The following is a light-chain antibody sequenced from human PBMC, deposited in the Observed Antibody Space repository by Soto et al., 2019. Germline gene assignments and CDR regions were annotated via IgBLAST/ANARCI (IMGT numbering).Light chain of an antibody. V-gene: IGKV3-15*01. CDR3: QQYNNWWT. CDR1: QSVSNN. CDR2: GAS. Sequence: EIVMTQSPATLSVSPGERATLSCRASQSVSNNLAWYQKKPGQAPRLLIYGASTRATGIPARFSDSGSGTEFTITISGLQSEDFAFYYCQQYNNWWTFGQGTRVEIK. J-gene: IGKJ1*01.